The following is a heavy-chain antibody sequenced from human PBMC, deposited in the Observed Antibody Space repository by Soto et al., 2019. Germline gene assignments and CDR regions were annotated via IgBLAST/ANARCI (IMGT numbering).Heavy chain of an antibody. CDR2: INVENGNT. Sequence: QVQLVQSGAEEKKPGASVKVSCKASGYTFTNYAMHWVRQAPGQRLEWMGWINVENGNTKYSETFQGRVTITRDTSASAAYVELSSLRSEHTAVYYCARGGVTALDYWGQGTLVTVSS. D-gene: IGHD2-21*02. CDR3: ARGGVTALDY. J-gene: IGHJ4*02. CDR1: GYTFTNYA. V-gene: IGHV1-3*05.